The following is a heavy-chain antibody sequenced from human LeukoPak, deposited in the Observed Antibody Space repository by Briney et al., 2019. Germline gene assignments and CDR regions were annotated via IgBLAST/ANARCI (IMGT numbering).Heavy chain of an antibody. J-gene: IGHJ6*03. CDR1: SDSINSHF. D-gene: IGHD2-2*01. Sequence: PSETLSLTCTVSSDSINSHFWSWIRQPRGRGLEWIGYINYIGSTNYNPSLKSRVTMSVDTSKNQFSLKLSSVTAADTAVYYCARSRVPADVGYYYYMDVWGKGTTVAVSS. CDR2: INYIGST. V-gene: IGHV4-59*11. CDR3: ARSRVPADVGYYYYMDV.